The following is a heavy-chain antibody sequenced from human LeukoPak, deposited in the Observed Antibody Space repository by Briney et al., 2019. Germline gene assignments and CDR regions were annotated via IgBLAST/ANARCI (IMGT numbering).Heavy chain of an antibody. J-gene: IGHJ4*02. D-gene: IGHD4-11*01. V-gene: IGHV1-2*02. CDR2: INPNSGGT. CDR1: GYTFTGYH. Sequence: ASVKVSCKASGYTFTGYHMHWVRQAPGQGLEWMGWINPNSGGTNYAQKFQGRVTMTRDKSISTAYMELRSLRSDDTAVYYCARGGDYSNYYFDYWGQGTLVTVSS. CDR3: ARGGDYSNYYFDY.